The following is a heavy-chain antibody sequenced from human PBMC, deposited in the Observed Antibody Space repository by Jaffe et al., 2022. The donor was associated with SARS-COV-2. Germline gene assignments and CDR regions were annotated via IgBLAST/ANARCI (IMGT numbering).Heavy chain of an antibody. Sequence: QVQLVQSGAEVKKPGASVKVSCKASGYTFIGYYMHWVRQAPGQGLEWMGWINSNSGVTKYAQKFQGRVTMTTDTSISTGYMELSRLTSDDTAVYYCARDDEAVGTYFDYWGQGTLVTVSS. D-gene: IGHD6-13*01. CDR3: ARDDEAVGTYFDY. V-gene: IGHV1-2*02. J-gene: IGHJ4*02. CDR2: INSNSGVT. CDR1: GYTFIGYY.